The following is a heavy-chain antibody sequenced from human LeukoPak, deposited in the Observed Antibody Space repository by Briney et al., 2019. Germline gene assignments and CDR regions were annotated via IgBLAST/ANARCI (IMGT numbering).Heavy chain of an antibody. CDR2: ISAYNGNT. J-gene: IGHJ3*02. D-gene: IGHD3-16*01. V-gene: IGHV1-18*01. CDR3: ARAPRGPDAFDI. Sequence: ASVKVSCKASGYTFTNFGISWVRQAPGQGLEWMGWISAYNGNTNYAQRLQGRVTMTTDTSTSTAYMELRSLRSDDTAVYYCARAPRGPDAFDIWGQGTMVTVSS. CDR1: GYTFTNFG.